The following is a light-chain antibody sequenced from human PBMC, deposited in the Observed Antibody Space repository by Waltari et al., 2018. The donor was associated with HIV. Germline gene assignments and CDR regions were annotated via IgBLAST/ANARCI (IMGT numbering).Light chain of an antibody. CDR2: EVK. Sequence: HSALTQPASVSGSPGQSITISCTGTSSNVGPYTLVSWYQQHPGKAPTLLIYEVKRRPSGLSDRFSGSKSGNTASLTVSGLQAEDEAIYYCCSYAGSDTLVFGGGTSLTIL. CDR1: SSNVGPYTL. J-gene: IGLJ3*02. CDR3: CSYAGSDTLV. V-gene: IGLV2-23*02.